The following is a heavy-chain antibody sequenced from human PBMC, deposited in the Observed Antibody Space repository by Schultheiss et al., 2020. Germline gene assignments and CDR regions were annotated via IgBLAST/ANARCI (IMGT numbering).Heavy chain of an antibody. J-gene: IGHJ6*02. CDR3: ARSQTGEDYYYYGMDV. V-gene: IGHV5-51*01. CDR1: GYSFTSYW. CDR2: IYPGDSHT. D-gene: IGHD7-27*01. Sequence: GSLRLSCKGSGYSFTSYWIGWVRQMPGKGLEWMGIIYPGDSHTRYSPSFQGQVTISADKSISTAYLQWSSLKASDTAMYYCARSQTGEDYYYYGMDVWGQGTTVTVSS.